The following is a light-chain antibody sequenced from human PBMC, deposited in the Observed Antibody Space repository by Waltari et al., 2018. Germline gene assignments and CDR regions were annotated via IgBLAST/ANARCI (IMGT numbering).Light chain of an antibody. V-gene: IGKV3-20*01. CDR3: QQYDSSMYT. J-gene: IGKJ2*01. Sequence: EIVLTQSPGTLSLSPGERATLPCRASQSVSSSYLAWYQQKPGQAPRLVMYGTSNRATGIPDRFSGSGSGTDFTLTISRLESEDFAVYYCQQYDSSMYTFGQGTKLEIK. CDR2: GTS. CDR1: QSVSSSY.